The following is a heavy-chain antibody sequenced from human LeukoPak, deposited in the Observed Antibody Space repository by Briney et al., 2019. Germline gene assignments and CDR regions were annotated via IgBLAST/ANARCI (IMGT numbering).Heavy chain of an antibody. D-gene: IGHD6-6*01. CDR1: GYTFTGYY. V-gene: IGHV1-2*06. CDR2: INPNSGST. CDR3: ARDLRQLAPGNGDY. Sequence: GASVKVSCKASGYTFTGYYMHWVRQAPGQGLEWMGRINPNSGSTNYAQKFQGRVTMTRDTSISTAYMELSRLRSDDTAVYYCARDLRQLAPGNGDYWGQGTLVTVSS. J-gene: IGHJ4*02.